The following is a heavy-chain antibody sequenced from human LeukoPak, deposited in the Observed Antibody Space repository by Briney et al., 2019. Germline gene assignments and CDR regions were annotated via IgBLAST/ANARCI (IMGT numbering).Heavy chain of an antibody. V-gene: IGHV4-61*02. D-gene: IGHD1-26*01. J-gene: IGHJ4*02. CDR3: AIPDWELRGVLGY. Sequence: PSQTLSLTCTVSGGSFSLVTDYWTWIRQPAGKGLEWIGRISSSGSSNYNPSLKSRVTISIDTSKSQFSLKLTSVTAADTAMYYCAIPDWELRGVLGYWGQGTLATVSS. CDR2: ISSSGSS. CDR1: GGSFSLVTDY.